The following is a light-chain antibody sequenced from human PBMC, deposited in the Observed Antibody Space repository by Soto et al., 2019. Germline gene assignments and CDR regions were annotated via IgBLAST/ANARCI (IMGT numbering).Light chain of an antibody. Sequence: DIQLTQSPSTLSASVGDRVTITCRASQSISNFLAWYQQISGKAPRLLIYKASDLESGVPSRFTGSGSGTEFSLTISRLQPDDFATYYCQQYHTSPYTFGQGTKLDIK. CDR1: QSISNF. V-gene: IGKV1-5*03. CDR2: KAS. CDR3: QQYHTSPYT. J-gene: IGKJ2*01.